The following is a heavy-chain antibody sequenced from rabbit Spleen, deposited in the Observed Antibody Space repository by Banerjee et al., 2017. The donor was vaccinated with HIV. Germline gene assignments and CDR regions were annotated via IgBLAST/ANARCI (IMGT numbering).Heavy chain of an antibody. D-gene: IGHD8-1*01. CDR3: ARDTGSSFSSYGMDL. V-gene: IGHV1S40*01. J-gene: IGHJ6*01. CDR2: IAGGSGGFT. Sequence: QSLEESGGDLVKSGAYLTLTCTASGFSFSGSHYMCWVRQAPGKGLEWIACIAGGSGGFTYSASWAKGRFTISKTSSTTVTLQMTSLTAADTATYFCARDTGSSFSSYGMDLWGQGTLVTVS. CDR1: GFSFSGSHY.